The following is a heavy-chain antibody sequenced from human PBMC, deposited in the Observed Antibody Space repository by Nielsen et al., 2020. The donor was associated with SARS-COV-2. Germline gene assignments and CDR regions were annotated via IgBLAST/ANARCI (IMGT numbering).Heavy chain of an antibody. CDR3: ARDVATSCYDH. V-gene: IGHV1-46*01. CDR1: GYTSTIDY. CDR2: INPSGGST. J-gene: IGHJ4*02. D-gene: IGHD2-2*01. Sequence: ASVKVSCKASGYTSTIDYMHWVRQAPGQGLEWMGIINPSGGSTSYAQKFQGRVTMTRDTSTSTVYMELSSLRSEDTAVYYCARDVATSCYDHWGQGTLVTVSS.